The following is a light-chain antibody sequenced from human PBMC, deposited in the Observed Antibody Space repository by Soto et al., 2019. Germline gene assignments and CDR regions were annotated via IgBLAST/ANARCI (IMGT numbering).Light chain of an antibody. CDR2: AAY. V-gene: IGKV1-39*01. Sequence: IQMTQSPSSLSASVGDSFTITCLASQSISSYLNWYQQKPGKAPKLLIYAAYSLQSGVPSRFSGSGAGTEFTLTISSLQPDDFATYYCQHYNSYSEAFGQGTKVDI. CDR3: QHYNSYSEA. J-gene: IGKJ1*01. CDR1: QSISSY.